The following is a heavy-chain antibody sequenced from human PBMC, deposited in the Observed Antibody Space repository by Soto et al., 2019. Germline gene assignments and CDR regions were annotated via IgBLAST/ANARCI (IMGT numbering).Heavy chain of an antibody. CDR3: ARKIAAVD. Sequence: QVQLVESGGGVVQPGRSLRLSCAASGCTCSSYAMHGVRQAPGKGLEWVAVISDDGSNKYYADSVKGRFTISRDNSKNTLYLQLNSLRAEDTAVYYCARKIAAVDWGQGTLVTVSS. J-gene: IGHJ4*02. V-gene: IGHV3-30-3*01. CDR1: GCTCSSYA. D-gene: IGHD6-13*01. CDR2: ISDDGSNK.